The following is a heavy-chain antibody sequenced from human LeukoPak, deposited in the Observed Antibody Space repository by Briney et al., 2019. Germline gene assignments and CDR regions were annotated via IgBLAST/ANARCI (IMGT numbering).Heavy chain of an antibody. Sequence: PSETLSLTCNVSGCSVTSTNWWTLVRHPPGKVLEGIGEDHLDGRTNYNPSLKSRLIMSVDLPENHLSLKLTSVTAADTAVYYCAREGGFYRPLDYSGQGTLVTVSS. CDR3: AREGGFYRPLDY. V-gene: IGHV4-4*02. D-gene: IGHD3-3*01. J-gene: IGHJ4*02. CDR2: DHLDGRT. CDR1: GCSVTSTNW.